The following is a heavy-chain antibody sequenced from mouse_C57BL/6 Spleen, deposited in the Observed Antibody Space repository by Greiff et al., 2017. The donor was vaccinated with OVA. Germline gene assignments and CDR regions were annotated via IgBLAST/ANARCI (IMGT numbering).Heavy chain of an antibody. J-gene: IGHJ3*01. Sequence: QVQLKQPGAELVRPGSSVKLSCKASGYTFTSYWMHWVKQRPIQGLEWIGNIDPSDSETHYNQKFKDKATLTVDKSSSTAYMQLSSLTSEDSAVYYCARDSSDYRFAYWGQGTLVTVSA. CDR1: GYTFTSYW. CDR2: IDPSDSET. CDR3: ARDSSDYRFAY. D-gene: IGHD3-2*02. V-gene: IGHV1-52*01.